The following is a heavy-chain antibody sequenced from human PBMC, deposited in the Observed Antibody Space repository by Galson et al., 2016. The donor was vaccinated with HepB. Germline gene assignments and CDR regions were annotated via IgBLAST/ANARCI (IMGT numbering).Heavy chain of an antibody. D-gene: IGHD1-1*01. CDR1: GFTFSNTW. J-gene: IGHJ3*01. CDR2: LKSKTAGGSA. V-gene: IGHV3-15*01. CDR3: ATSSRRLYAFDV. Sequence: SLRLSCAASGFTFSNTWMAWVRQTPGAGLEYVGRLKSKTAGGSADYAAPVKGRFTISRDDSKNTLYLDMNSLIIEDTGVYYCATSSRRLYAFDVWGQGTKVTVSS.